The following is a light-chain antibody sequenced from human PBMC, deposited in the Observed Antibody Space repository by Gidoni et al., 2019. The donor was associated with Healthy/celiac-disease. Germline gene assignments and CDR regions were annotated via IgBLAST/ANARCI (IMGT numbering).Light chain of an antibody. V-gene: IGKV1-5*03. CDR2: KAA. Sequence: DIQLTQSPSTLSASVGVRVTITCRASQSSSSWLAWYQQKPGKAPKRLIYKAASLESGVPSRFSSSGSGTEFTLTISSLQPDDFATYYCQQYNSYPLTFGGGTKVEIK. J-gene: IGKJ4*01. CDR1: QSSSSW. CDR3: QQYNSYPLT.